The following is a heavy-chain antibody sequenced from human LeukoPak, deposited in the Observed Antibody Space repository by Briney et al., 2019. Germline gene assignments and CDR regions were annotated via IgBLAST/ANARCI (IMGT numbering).Heavy chain of an antibody. CDR1: GFTFSTYA. V-gene: IGHV3-23*01. J-gene: IGHJ4*02. Sequence: GGSLRLSCAASGFTFSTYAMSWVRQAPGKGLEWVSTISGSGGSIYYADSVKGRFTISRDNSKNTFYLQTNSLRAEDTAVYYCAKGRWLQIPFDYWGQGTLVTVSS. D-gene: IGHD5-24*01. CDR2: ISGSGGSI. CDR3: AKGRWLQIPFDY.